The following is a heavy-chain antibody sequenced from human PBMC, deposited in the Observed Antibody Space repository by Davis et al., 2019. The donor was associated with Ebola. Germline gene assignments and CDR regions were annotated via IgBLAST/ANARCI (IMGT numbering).Heavy chain of an antibody. J-gene: IGHJ2*01. V-gene: IGHV1-69*13. CDR2: IIPIFGTA. CDR1: GGTFSSYA. Sequence: SVKVSCKASGGTFSSYAISWVRQAPGQGLEWMGGIIPIFGTANYAQKFQGRVTITADESTSTAYMELSSLRSEDTAVYYYARHEYSSSWYWYFDLWGRGTLVTVSS. D-gene: IGHD6-13*01. CDR3: ARHEYSSSWYWYFDL.